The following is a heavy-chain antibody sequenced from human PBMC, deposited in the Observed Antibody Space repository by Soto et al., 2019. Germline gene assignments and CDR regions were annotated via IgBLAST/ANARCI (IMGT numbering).Heavy chain of an antibody. Sequence: ASVKVSCKASGYTFTSYGISWVRQAPGQGLEWMGWISAYNGNTNYAQKLQGRVTMTTDTSTSTAYMELRSLRSDDTAVYYCARGPPRQQWLGTQDYWGQGTLGTVSS. CDR1: GYTFTSYG. D-gene: IGHD6-19*01. V-gene: IGHV1-18*01. CDR3: ARGPPRQQWLGTQDY. CDR2: ISAYNGNT. J-gene: IGHJ4*02.